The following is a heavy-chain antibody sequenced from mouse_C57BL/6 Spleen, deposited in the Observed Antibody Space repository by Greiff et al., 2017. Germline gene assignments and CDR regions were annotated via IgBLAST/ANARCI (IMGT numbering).Heavy chain of an antibody. CDR2: ISIGSGII. V-gene: IGHV5-17*01. Sequence: EVQLVESGGGLVKPGGSLKLPCAASGFTFSAYGMTWVRKAPEKGLEWVAYISIGSGIINYADTVKGRFTISRDNAKNTLFMQMTSLRSEDTAMYYCARETIYYYAMDYWGQGTSVTVSS. CDR3: ARETIYYYAMDY. CDR1: GFTFSAYG. J-gene: IGHJ4*01.